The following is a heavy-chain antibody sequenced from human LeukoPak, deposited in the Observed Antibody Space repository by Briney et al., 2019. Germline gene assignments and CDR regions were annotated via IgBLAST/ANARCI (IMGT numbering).Heavy chain of an antibody. Sequence: PSETLSLTCTVSGGSISSYYWSWIRQPAGKGLEWIGRIYTSGSTNYNPSLKSRVTMSVDTSKNQFSLKLSSVTAADTAVYYCARGPHWGYYYYMDVWGKGTTVTVSS. CDR3: ARGPHWGYYYYMDV. D-gene: IGHD3-16*01. J-gene: IGHJ6*03. V-gene: IGHV4-4*07. CDR1: GGSISSYY. CDR2: IYTSGST.